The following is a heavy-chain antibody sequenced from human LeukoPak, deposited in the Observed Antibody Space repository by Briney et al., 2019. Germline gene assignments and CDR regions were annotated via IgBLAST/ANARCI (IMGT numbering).Heavy chain of an antibody. CDR3: ASLTTVTMGAFDI. CDR2: IYYSGST. Sequence: KPSQTLSLTCTVSGGSISSGSYYWSWIRQPAGKGLEWIGYIYYSGSTNYNPSLKSRVTISVDTSKNQFSLKLSSVTAADTAVYYCASLTTVTMGAFDIWGQGTMVTVSS. J-gene: IGHJ3*02. V-gene: IGHV4-61*10. D-gene: IGHD4-11*01. CDR1: GGSISSGSYY.